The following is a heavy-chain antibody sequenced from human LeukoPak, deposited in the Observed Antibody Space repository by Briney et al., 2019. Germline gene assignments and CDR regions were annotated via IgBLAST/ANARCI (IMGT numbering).Heavy chain of an antibody. CDR1: GYTFTGYY. V-gene: IGHV1-2*04. Sequence: ASVKVSCKASGYTFTGYYMHWVRQAPGQGLEWMGWINPSSGGTNYAKKFQGWVTMTRDTSISTAYMELSRLRFDDTAVYYCARGNGRFDYWGQGTLVTVSS. CDR3: ARGNGRFDY. CDR2: INPSSGGT. J-gene: IGHJ4*02.